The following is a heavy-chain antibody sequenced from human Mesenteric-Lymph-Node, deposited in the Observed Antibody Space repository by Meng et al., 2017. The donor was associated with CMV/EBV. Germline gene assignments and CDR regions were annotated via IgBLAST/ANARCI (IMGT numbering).Heavy chain of an antibody. J-gene: IGHJ3*02. CDR3: ARGRGYQLLFTSDAFDI. CDR1: GGSVSSGSYY. V-gene: IGHV4-61*01. D-gene: IGHD2-2*01. Sequence: SETLSLTCTVSGGSVSSGSYYWSWIRQPPGKGLEWIGYIFYSGSTYYNPSLKSRVTISVDTSKNQFSLKLSSVTAADTAVYYCARGRGYQLLFTSDAFDIWGQGTMVTVSS. CDR2: IFYSGST.